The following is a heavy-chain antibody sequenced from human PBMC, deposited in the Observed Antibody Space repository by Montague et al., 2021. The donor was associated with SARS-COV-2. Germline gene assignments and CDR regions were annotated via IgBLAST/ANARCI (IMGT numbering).Heavy chain of an antibody. J-gene: IGHJ4*02. CDR3: ASMVRAQAYYFDY. D-gene: IGHD3-10*01. CDR1: GGSISSSSYY. CDR2: IFYSGST. V-gene: IGHV4-39*01. Sequence: SETLSLTCTVSGGSISSSSYYWGWIRQPPGKGLEWIGSIFYSGSTDYXPSLKSRVTISVDTSKNQFSLKLSSVTAADTAVYYCASMVRAQAYYFDYWGQGTLVTVSS.